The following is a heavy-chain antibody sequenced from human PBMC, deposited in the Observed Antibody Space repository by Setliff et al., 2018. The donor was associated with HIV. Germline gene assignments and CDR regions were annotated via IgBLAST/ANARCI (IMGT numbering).Heavy chain of an antibody. D-gene: IGHD1-26*01. CDR2: ISYNEYT. Sequence: ETLSLTCTVSGDPINSHYWSWIRQPPGEGLEWIGHISYNEYTNYNPSLKSRVTISLDTSKKHFSLDLYSVTAADTAVYYCARDHNSGTLHAFDLWGQGTMVTVSS. CDR1: GDPINSHY. J-gene: IGHJ3*01. CDR3: ARDHNSGTLHAFDL. V-gene: IGHV4-59*11.